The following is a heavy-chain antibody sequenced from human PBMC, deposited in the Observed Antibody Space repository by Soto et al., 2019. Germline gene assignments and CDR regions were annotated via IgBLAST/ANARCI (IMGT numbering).Heavy chain of an antibody. J-gene: IGHJ3*02. CDR1: GGSISSGDYY. CDR2: IYYSGST. V-gene: IGHV4-30-4*01. D-gene: IGHD5-18*01. Sequence: QVQLQESGPGLVKPSQTLSLTCTVSGGSISSGDYYWSWIRQPPVKGLEWIGYIYYSGSTYYNPSLQSRVIISVDTSKNQFSLNLNSVTAADTAVYFCARAAEPYSYAIPGWGAFDIWGQGTMVTVSS. CDR3: ARAAEPYSYAIPGWGAFDI.